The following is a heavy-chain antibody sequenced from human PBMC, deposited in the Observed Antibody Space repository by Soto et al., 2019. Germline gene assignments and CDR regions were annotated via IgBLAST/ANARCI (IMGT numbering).Heavy chain of an antibody. V-gene: IGHV1-2*02. CDR2: INPNSGGT. J-gene: IGHJ3*02. Sequence: QVQLVQSGAEVKKPGASVKVSCKASGYTFTGYYMHWVRQAPGQGLEWMGWINPNSGGTNYAQKFQGRVTMTRDTSISTAYMELSRLRSDDTAVYYCARDSKPLEWFLGPNAFDIWGQGTMVTVSS. D-gene: IGHD3-3*01. CDR3: ARDSKPLEWFLGPNAFDI. CDR1: GYTFTGYY.